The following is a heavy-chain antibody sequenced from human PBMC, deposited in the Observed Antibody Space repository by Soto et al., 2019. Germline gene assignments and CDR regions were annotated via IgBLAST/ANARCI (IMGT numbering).Heavy chain of an antibody. CDR1: GGSISTKY. CDR3: ARDLGQWLVQGAFDI. V-gene: IGHV4-59*12. D-gene: IGHD6-19*01. J-gene: IGHJ3*02. CDR2: IDYSGSS. Sequence: SETLSLTCTVSGGSISTKYWNWIRHPPGKGLEWIGYIDYSGSSKSNPSLNSRVTMSVDTSKNQFSLKLTSVTAADTAVYYCARDLGQWLVQGAFDIWGPGTMVTVSS.